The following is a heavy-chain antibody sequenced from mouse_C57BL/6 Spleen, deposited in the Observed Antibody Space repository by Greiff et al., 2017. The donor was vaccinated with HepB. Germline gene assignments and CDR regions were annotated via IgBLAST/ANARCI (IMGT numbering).Heavy chain of an antibody. Sequence: QVQLQQSGAELARPGASVKLSCKASGYTFTSYGISWVKQRTGQGLEWIREIYPRSGNTYYNETFKGKATLTADKSSSTAYMELRSLTSEDSAVYCCATTTVVARAMDYWGQGTSVTVSS. D-gene: IGHD1-1*01. CDR1: GYTFTSYG. J-gene: IGHJ4*01. CDR3: ATTTVVARAMDY. V-gene: IGHV1-81*01. CDR2: IYPRSGNT.